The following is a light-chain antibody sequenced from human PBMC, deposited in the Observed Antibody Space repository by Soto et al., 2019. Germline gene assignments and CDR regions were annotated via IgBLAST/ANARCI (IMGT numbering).Light chain of an antibody. J-gene: IGKJ1*01. CDR3: QQYGSSPGT. V-gene: IGKV3-20*01. CDR1: QTVRSSY. CDR2: GAS. Sequence: EIVLTQSPGTLSLSPGERATLSCRASQTVRSSYLAWYQQKPGQAPRLLIYGASSRATGIPDRLSGSGSGTDFTLTISRLEPEDFAVYYCQQYGSSPGTFGQGTKVEIK.